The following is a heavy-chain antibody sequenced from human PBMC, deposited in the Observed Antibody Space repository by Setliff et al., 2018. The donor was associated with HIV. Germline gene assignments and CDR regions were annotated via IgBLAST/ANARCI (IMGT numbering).Heavy chain of an antibody. J-gene: IGHJ5*02. CDR2: IYDSGST. CDR3: ARVAAGTYGKGDWFDP. D-gene: IGHD3-10*01. V-gene: IGHV4-59*11. CDR1: GGSISSHY. Sequence: SETLSLTCTVSGGSISSHYWSWIRQPPGKGLEWIGYIYDSGSTNYNPSLKSRVTISVDTSKNQFSLKLSSVTAADTAVYYCARVAAGTYGKGDWFDPWGQGTQVTVSS.